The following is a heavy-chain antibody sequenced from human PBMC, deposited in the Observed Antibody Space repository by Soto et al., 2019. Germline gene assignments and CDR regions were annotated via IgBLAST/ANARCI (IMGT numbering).Heavy chain of an antibody. V-gene: IGHV1-8*01. CDR3: ARSGAPYGFAPNWYYDL. D-gene: IGHD3-10*01. Sequence: SSVNVSCTDSGYTFTSYDITWVRQATVQGLEWMGWMNPNSGNTGYAQKFQGRVTMTRNTSISTAYMELSSLRSEDTAVYYCARSGAPYGFAPNWYYDLRGRGTLVNVYS. J-gene: IGHJ2*01. CDR2: MNPNSGNT. CDR1: GYTFTSYD.